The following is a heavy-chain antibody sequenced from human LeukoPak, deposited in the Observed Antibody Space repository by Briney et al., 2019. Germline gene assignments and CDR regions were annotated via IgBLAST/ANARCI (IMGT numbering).Heavy chain of an antibody. D-gene: IGHD2-2*02. CDR1: GYSISSGYY. J-gene: IGHJ3*02. V-gene: IGHV4-38-2*02. Sequence: SETLSLTCTVSGYSISSGYYWGWIRQPPGKGLEWIGSIYHSGSTYYNPSLESRVTISVDTSKNQFSLKLSSVTAADTAVYYCARDSPAGGTPLGYCSSTSCYNGFDIWGQGTMVTVSS. CDR2: IYHSGST. CDR3: ARDSPAGGTPLGYCSSTSCYNGFDI.